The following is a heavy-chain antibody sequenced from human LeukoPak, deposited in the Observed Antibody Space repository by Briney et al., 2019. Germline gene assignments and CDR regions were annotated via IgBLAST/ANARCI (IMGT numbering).Heavy chain of an antibody. D-gene: IGHD4-17*01. J-gene: IGHJ4*02. CDR1: GGSFSGYY. V-gene: IGHV4-34*01. CDR3: ARADPLDYGDYRRFDY. CDR2: INHSGST. Sequence: SETLSLTCAVYGGSFSGYYWSWIRQPPGKGLEWIGEINHSGSTNYNPSLKSRVTISVDTSKNQFSLKLSSVTAADTAVYYCARADPLDYGDYRRFDYWGQGTLVTVSS.